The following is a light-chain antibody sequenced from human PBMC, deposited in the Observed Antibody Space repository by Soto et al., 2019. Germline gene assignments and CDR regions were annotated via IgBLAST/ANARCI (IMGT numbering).Light chain of an antibody. CDR3: SSYTSSSILYV. J-gene: IGLJ1*01. Sequence: QSVLTQPASVSGSPGQSITISCTGTSSDVGRYNYVSRYQQHPGKAPKLIIYEVTNRASGVSNRFSASKSGNTASLTISGLQAEDEADYYCSSYTSSSILYVFGTGTKLTVL. CDR2: EVT. CDR1: SSDVGRYNY. V-gene: IGLV2-14*01.